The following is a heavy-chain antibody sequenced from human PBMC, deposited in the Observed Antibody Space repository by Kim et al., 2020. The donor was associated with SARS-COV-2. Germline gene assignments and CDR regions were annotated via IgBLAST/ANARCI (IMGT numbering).Heavy chain of an antibody. CDR3: TRKGSGDSYYYYGMDV. Sequence: SVKGRFTISRDDSKNTAYLQMNSLKTEDTAVYYCTRKGSGDSYYYYGMDVWGQGTTVTVSS. J-gene: IGHJ6*02. D-gene: IGHD3-10*01. V-gene: IGHV3-73*01.